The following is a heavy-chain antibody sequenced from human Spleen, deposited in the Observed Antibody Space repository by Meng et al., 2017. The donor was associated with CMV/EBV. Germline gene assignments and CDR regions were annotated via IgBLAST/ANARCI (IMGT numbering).Heavy chain of an antibody. D-gene: IGHD3-10*01. CDR2: IYYSGST. CDR3: ASMVRGAAPFFDY. J-gene: IGHJ4*02. Sequence: GSLRLSCTVSGGSISSYYWSWIRQPPGKGLEWIGYIYYSGSTNYNPSLKSRVTISVDTSKNQFSLKLSSVTAADTAEYYCASMVRGAAPFFDYWGQGTLVTVSS. CDR1: GGSISSYY. V-gene: IGHV4-59*01.